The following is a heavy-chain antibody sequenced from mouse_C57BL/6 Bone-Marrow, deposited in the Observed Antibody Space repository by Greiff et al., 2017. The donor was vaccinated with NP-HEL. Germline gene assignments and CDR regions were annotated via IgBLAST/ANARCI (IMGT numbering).Heavy chain of an antibody. CDR2: ISDGGSYT. J-gene: IGHJ3*01. V-gene: IGHV5-4*01. CDR1: GFTFSSYA. CDR3: ARGGWVLRKEGGFAY. D-gene: IGHD2-3*01. Sequence: EVQVVESGGGLVKPGGSLKLSCAASGFTFSSYAMSWVRQTPEKRLEWVATISDGGSYTYYPDNVKGRFTISRDNAKNNLYMQMSHLKSEDTAMYYCARGGWVLRKEGGFAYWGQGTLVTVSA.